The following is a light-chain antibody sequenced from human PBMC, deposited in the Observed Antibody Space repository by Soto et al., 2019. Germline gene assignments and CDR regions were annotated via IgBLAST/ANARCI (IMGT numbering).Light chain of an antibody. CDR2: WAS. V-gene: IGKV4-1*01. J-gene: IGKJ4*01. CDR3: QQYYSNPVT. CDR1: QSVLYSSNNKNY. Sequence: DIVMTQSPDSLAVSLGERATINCKSSQSVLYSSNNKNYLAWYHQKPGQPPKLLIYWASTRESGVPDRFSGSGSGTDFTLTINSLQAEDVAVYYCQQYYSNPVTFGGGTQVELK.